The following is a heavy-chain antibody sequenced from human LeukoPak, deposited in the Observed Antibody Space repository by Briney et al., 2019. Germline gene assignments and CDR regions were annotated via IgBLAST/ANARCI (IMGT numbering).Heavy chain of an antibody. CDR1: GYTFTNYA. CDR3: ARGLRVVVPAAIPGFDY. Sequence: ASVKVSCKASGYTFTNYAINWVRQAPGQGLEWMGWISAYNGNTNYAQKLQGRVTMTTDTSTSTAYMELRSLRSDDTAVYYCARGLRVVVPAAIPGFDYWGQGTLVTVSS. D-gene: IGHD2-2*02. J-gene: IGHJ4*02. V-gene: IGHV1-18*01. CDR2: ISAYNGNT.